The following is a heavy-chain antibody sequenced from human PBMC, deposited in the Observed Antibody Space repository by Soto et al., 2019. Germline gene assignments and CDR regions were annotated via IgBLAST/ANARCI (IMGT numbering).Heavy chain of an antibody. CDR3: ATSVLSPYSGSYWAEYYGMDV. V-gene: IGHV5-51*01. CDR1: GYSFTSYW. CDR2: IYPGDSDT. D-gene: IGHD1-26*01. Sequence: PGESLKISCKGSGYSFTSYWIGWVRQVPGKGLEWMGIIYPGDSDTRYSPSFQGQVTISADKSISTAYLQWSSLKASDTAMYYCATSVLSPYSGSYWAEYYGMDVWGQGTTVTVSS. J-gene: IGHJ6*02.